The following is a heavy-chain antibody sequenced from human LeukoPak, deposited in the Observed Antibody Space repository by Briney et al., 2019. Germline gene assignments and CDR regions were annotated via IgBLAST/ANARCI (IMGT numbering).Heavy chain of an antibody. D-gene: IGHD3-22*01. CDR1: GDSISSYY. CDR2: IHNSGGT. J-gene: IGHJ5*02. Sequence: PSETLSLTCTVSGDSISSYYWSWIRQPAGKGLEWIGYIHNSGGTNYNSSLKSRVTISVDTSKNQFSLKLSSVTAADTAVYYCAREIRAYYYDSSGYDPPNWFDPWGQGTLVTVSS. CDR3: AREIRAYYYDSSGYDPPNWFDP. V-gene: IGHV4-59*01.